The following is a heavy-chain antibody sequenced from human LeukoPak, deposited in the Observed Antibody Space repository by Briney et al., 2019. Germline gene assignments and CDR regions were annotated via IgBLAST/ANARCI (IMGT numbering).Heavy chain of an antibody. CDR2: INWNGGST. Sequence: PGGSLRLSCAASGFTFDDYGMSWVRQAPGKGLEWVSGINWNGGSTGYADSVKGRFTISRDNAKNSLYLQMNSLRAEDTAVYYCARDADRDYYDSSGYYYFDYWGQGTLVTVSS. D-gene: IGHD3-22*01. V-gene: IGHV3-20*04. CDR1: GFTFDDYG. J-gene: IGHJ4*02. CDR3: ARDADRDYYDSSGYYYFDY.